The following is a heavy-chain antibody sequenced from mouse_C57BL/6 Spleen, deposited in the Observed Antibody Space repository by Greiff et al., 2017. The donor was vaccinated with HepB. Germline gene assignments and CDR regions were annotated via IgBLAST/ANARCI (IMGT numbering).Heavy chain of an antibody. V-gene: IGHV1-82*01. J-gene: IGHJ1*03. CDR1: GYAFSSSW. CDR2: IYPGDGDT. Sequence: VKLQESGPELVKPGASVKISCKASGYAFSSSWMNWVKQRPGKGLEWIGRIYPGDGDTNYNGKFKGKATLTADKSSSTAYMQLSSLTSEDSAVYFCARGNSIGYFDVWGTGTTVTVSS. CDR3: ARGNSIGYFDV. D-gene: IGHD2-10*02.